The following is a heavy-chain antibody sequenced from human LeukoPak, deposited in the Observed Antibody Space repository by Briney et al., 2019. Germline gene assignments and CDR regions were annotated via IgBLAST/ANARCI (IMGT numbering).Heavy chain of an antibody. J-gene: IGHJ4*02. CDR1: GGSISSSSYY. CDR2: ILYSGNT. V-gene: IGHV4-39*01. Sequence: PSETLSLTCTVSGGSISSSSYYWGWIRQPPGKGLEWIGSILYSGNTYYKSSLKSRVTISVDTSKNQFSLNLSSVTAADTAVYYCARHNRPSTANTPLDYWGQGTLVTVSS. D-gene: IGHD1-14*01. CDR3: ARHNRPSTANTPLDY.